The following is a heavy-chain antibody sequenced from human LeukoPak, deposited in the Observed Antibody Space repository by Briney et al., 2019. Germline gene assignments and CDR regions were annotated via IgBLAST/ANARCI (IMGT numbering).Heavy chain of an antibody. Sequence: ASVKVSCKASGYTFASFGITWVRQAPGQGLEWMGWINTHNGDTNYAQKLQGRVTMTTDTSTSTAYMELRSLRSDDTAVFYCARDALGSSSWSDPWGQGTLVTVSS. J-gene: IGHJ5*02. D-gene: IGHD2-2*01. CDR1: GYTFASFG. CDR3: ARDALGSSSWSDP. V-gene: IGHV1-18*01. CDR2: INTHNGDT.